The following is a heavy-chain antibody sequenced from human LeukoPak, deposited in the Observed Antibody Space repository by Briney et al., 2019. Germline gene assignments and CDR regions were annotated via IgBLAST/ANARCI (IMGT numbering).Heavy chain of an antibody. V-gene: IGHV3-23*01. Sequence: GGSLRLSCAASGFTFSSYAMSWVRQAPGKGLEWVSAISGSGGSTYYADSVKGRFTISRDGSKKTVHLQMNSLRAEDTAVYYCARGNSPMVGRYYLELWGQGTLVTVSS. CDR2: ISGSGGST. D-gene: IGHD4/OR15-4a*01. CDR1: GFTFSSYA. CDR3: ARGNSPMVGRYYLEL. J-gene: IGHJ4*02.